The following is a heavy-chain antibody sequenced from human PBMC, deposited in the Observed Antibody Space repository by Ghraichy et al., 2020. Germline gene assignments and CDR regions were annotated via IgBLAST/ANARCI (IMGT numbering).Heavy chain of an antibody. CDR3: AKGVSPRRYFDWLLTRGMDV. D-gene: IGHD3-9*01. CDR1: GFTFSSYA. J-gene: IGHJ6*02. CDR2: ISGSGGST. V-gene: IGHV3-23*01. Sequence: GGSLRLSCAASGFTFSSYAMSWVRQAPGKGLEWVSAISGSGGSTYYADSVKGRFTISRDNSKNTLYLQMNSLRAEDTAVYYCAKGVSPRRYFDWLLTRGMDVWGQGTTVTVSS.